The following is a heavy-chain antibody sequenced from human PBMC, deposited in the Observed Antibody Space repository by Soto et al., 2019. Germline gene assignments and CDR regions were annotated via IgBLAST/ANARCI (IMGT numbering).Heavy chain of an antibody. CDR1: GFTFSSYS. D-gene: IGHD2-2*01. CDR3: ARGDYCSSTSCYHDMYYYYMDV. V-gene: IGHV3-48*01. J-gene: IGHJ6*03. CDR2: ISSSSTI. Sequence: GGSLRLSCAASGFTFSSYSMNWVRQAPGKGLEWVSYISSSSTIYYADSVKGRFTISRDNAKNSLYLQMNSLRAEDTAVYYCARGDYCSSTSCYHDMYYYYMDVWGKGTTVTVSS.